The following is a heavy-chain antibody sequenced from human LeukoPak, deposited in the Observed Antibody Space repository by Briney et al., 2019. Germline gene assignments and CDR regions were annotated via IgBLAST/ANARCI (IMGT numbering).Heavy chain of an antibody. Sequence: GASVKVSCKASGYTFTGYYMHWVRQAPGQGLEWMGWINPNSGGTNYAQKFQGRVTMTRDTSISTAYMELSRLRSDDTAVYYCARASQSYTYYYDSSGYGDYWGQGTLVTVSS. J-gene: IGHJ4*02. CDR3: ARASQSYTYYYDSSGYGDY. CDR1: GYTFTGYY. CDR2: INPNSGGT. V-gene: IGHV1-2*02. D-gene: IGHD3-22*01.